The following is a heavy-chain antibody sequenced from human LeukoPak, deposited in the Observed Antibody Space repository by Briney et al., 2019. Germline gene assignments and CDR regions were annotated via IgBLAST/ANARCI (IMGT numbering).Heavy chain of an antibody. CDR2: IIPILGIA. CDR1: GGTFSSYA. V-gene: IGHV1-69*04. D-gene: IGHD3-10*01. Sequence: SVKVSCKASGGTFSSYAISWVRQAPGQGLEWMGRIIPILGIANYAQKFQGRVTITADKSTSTAYMELSSLRSEDTAVYYCARAVSYYGSGSYRDYWGQGTLVTVSS. CDR3: ARAVSYYGSGSYRDY. J-gene: IGHJ4*02.